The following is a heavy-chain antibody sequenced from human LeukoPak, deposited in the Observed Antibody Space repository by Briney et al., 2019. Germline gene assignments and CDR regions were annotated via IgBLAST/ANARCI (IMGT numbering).Heavy chain of an antibody. CDR3: ARDFTGRTVPGTTGTENPPDY. Sequence: ASVKVSCKASGYTFTSYYMHWVRQAPGQGLEWMGIINPSGGSTSYAQKFQGRVTMTRDTSTSTVYMELSSLRSEDTAVYYCARDFTGRTVPGTTGTENPPDYWGQGTLVTVSS. CDR1: GYTFTSYY. J-gene: IGHJ4*02. D-gene: IGHD1-1*01. CDR2: INPSGGST. V-gene: IGHV1-46*01.